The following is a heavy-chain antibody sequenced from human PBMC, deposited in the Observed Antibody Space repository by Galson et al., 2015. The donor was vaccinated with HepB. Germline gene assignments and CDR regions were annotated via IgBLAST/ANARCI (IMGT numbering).Heavy chain of an antibody. J-gene: IGHJ6*02. CDR1: GFTFSSYA. CDR2: ISYDGSNK. V-gene: IGHV3-30-3*01. D-gene: IGHD3-10*01. CDR3: ARDAANGSGSYYPYYYYYYGMDV. Sequence: LRLSCAASGFTFSSYAMHWVRQAPGKGLEWVAVISYDGSNKYYADSVKGRFTISRDNSKNTLYLQMNSLRAEDTAVYYCARDAANGSGSYYPYYYYYYGMDVWGQGTTVTVSS.